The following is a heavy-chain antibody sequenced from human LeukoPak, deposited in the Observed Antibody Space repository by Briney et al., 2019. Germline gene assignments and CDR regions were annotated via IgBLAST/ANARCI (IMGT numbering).Heavy chain of an antibody. CDR1: GFTLTDFC. D-gene: IGHD2-2*01. CDR2: MNPNYGST. V-gene: IGHV1-2*02. Sequence: GASVKVSCRCTGFTLTDFCIHWVWQPPGPGLEWMGLMNPNYGSTSIARKFQGRVTKTRDTSISTAYMELSRLKSDDTAVYYCARTTGGYCTSTNCLFNYWGQGTLVTVSS. CDR3: ARTTGGYCTSTNCLFNY. J-gene: IGHJ4*02.